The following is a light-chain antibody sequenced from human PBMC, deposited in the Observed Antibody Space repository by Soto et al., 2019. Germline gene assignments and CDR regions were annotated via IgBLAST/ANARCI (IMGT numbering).Light chain of an antibody. V-gene: IGLV1-51*02. J-gene: IGLJ1*01. CDR2: ENN. Sequence: QSVLTXPPSVSAAPGQKVTISCSGSSSNIGNNYVSWYQQLPGTAPKLLIYENNKRPSGIPDRFSGSKSGTSATLGITGIQTGDEADYYCGTWDSSLSAEVFGTGTKVTVL. CDR1: SSNIGNNY. CDR3: GTWDSSLSAEV.